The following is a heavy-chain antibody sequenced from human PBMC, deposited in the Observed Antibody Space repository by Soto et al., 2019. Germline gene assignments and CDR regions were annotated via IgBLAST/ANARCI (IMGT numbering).Heavy chain of an antibody. CDR2: ITPISGTT. CDR3: ARAGT. CDR1: GGTFRSYA. Sequence: QVQLVQSGAEVNKPGSSMKVSCKVSGGTFRSYAINWVRQAPGQGLEWMGGITPISGTTNYAQKFQGRVTITADESTNTAYMDLRSLRSDDTAVYYCARAGTWGQGPPVNVS. J-gene: IGHJ5*02. V-gene: IGHV1-69*01.